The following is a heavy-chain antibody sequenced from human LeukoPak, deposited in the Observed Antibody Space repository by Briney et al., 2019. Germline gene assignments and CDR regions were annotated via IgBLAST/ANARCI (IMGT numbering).Heavy chain of an antibody. D-gene: IGHD6-13*01. Sequence: ASVKVSCKASGYTFTSYGISWVRQAPGQGLEWMGWISAYNGNTNYAPKLQGRVTMTTDTSTSTAYMELRSLRSDDTAVYYCARWLAAAGSSRRYYYYMDVWGKGTTVTVSS. CDR3: ARWLAAAGSSRRYYYYMDV. CDR2: ISAYNGNT. CDR1: GYTFTSYG. J-gene: IGHJ6*03. V-gene: IGHV1-18*01.